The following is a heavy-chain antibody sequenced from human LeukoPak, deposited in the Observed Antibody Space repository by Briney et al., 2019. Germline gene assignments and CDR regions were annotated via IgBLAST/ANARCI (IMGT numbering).Heavy chain of an antibody. Sequence: GGSLRLSCAASGFNFRDFRMNWIRQAPGKGLEWVANTNQDGSQKYYVDSVRGRFTISRDNAENLFYLQIDSLRVEDTAIYYCAAWGSGNYWGQGTLVTVSS. CDR2: TNQDGSQK. D-gene: IGHD7-27*01. J-gene: IGHJ4*02. V-gene: IGHV3-7*03. CDR3: AAWGSGNY. CDR1: GFNFRDFR.